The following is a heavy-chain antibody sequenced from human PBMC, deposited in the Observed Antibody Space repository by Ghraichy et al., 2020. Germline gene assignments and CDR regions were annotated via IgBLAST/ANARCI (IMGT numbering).Heavy chain of an antibody. CDR3: AKEVVSTVTTSPFDS. CDR1: GFTFNNYA. D-gene: IGHD4-11*01. Sequence: GGSLRLSCAASGFTFNNYAMTWVRQAPGKGLEWVSAISASGGGTYYADSVKGRFSISRDNSKNTLYLQMNSLRAEDTAVYYCAKEVVSTVTTSPFDSWGRGTLVTVSS. CDR2: ISASGGGT. V-gene: IGHV3-23*01. J-gene: IGHJ4*02.